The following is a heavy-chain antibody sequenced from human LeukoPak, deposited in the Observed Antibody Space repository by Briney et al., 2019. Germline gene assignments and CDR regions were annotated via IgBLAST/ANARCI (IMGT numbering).Heavy chain of an antibody. CDR1: GFTFSSYA. CDR3: AKGYCSSTSCPSDY. J-gene: IGHJ4*02. CDR2: ISGSGGST. V-gene: IGHV3-23*01. Sequence: GGSLRLSCAASGFTFSSYAMSWVRQAPGKGLEWVSAISGSGGSTYYADSVKGRFTISRDNYKNTLYLQMNSLRAEDTAVYYCAKGYCSSTSCPSDYWGQGTLVTVSS. D-gene: IGHD2-2*01.